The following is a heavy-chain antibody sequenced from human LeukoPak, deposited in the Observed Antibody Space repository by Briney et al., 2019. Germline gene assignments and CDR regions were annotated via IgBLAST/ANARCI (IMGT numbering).Heavy chain of an antibody. CDR3: ATAGNYRFDY. D-gene: IGHD1-7*01. CDR1: GFTFSSTW. V-gene: IGHV3-74*01. Sequence: AGGSLRLSCVASGFTFSSTWMHWVRQAPGKGQVWVSRLNPDGTTIDYADSVKGRFTISRDNAKNTLYLQMNSLRAEDTAVYYCATAGNYRFDYWGQGSLVTVSS. J-gene: IGHJ4*02. CDR2: LNPDGTTI.